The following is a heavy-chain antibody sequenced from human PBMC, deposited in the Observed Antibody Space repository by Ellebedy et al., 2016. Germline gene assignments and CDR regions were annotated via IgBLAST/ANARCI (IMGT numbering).Heavy chain of an antibody. Sequence: GESLKISXAASGFTVSSNYMSWVRQAPGKGLEWVSVLYSGGSTYYADSVKGRFTISRDNSKNTLYLQMNSLRAEDTAVYYCAKDWSSGWDKEDPWGQGTLVTVSS. CDR1: GFTVSSNY. V-gene: IGHV3-66*01. CDR3: AKDWSSGWDKEDP. D-gene: IGHD6-19*01. J-gene: IGHJ5*02. CDR2: LYSGGST.